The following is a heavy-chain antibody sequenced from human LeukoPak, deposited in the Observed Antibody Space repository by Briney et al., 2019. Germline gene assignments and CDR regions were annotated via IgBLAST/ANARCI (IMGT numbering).Heavy chain of an antibody. V-gene: IGHV3-21*04. CDR1: GFTFSSYS. J-gene: IGHJ4*02. Sequence: GGSLRLSCAASGFTFSSYSFNWVRQVPGKGLEWVSSITTTFYTYYTDSVKGRFTISRDNAKNSLYLQMISLRAEDTAVYYCVKGPRPDITVAHTVENWGQGTLVTVSS. CDR2: ITTTFYT. CDR3: VKGPRPDITVAHTVEN. D-gene: IGHD6-19*01.